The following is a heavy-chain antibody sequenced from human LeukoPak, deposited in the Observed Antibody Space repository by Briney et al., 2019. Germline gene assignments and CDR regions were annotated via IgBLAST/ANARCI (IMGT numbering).Heavy chain of an antibody. CDR3: AREAAMVNCFDY. CDR1: GYTFTGYY. D-gene: IGHD5-18*01. J-gene: IGHJ4*02. Sequence: ASVKVYCKASGYTFTGYYMHWVRQAPGQGLEWMGWINPNSGGTNYAQKFQGRVTMTRDTSISTAYMELSRLRSDDTAVYYCAREAAMVNCFDYWGQGTLVTVSS. CDR2: INPNSGGT. V-gene: IGHV1-2*02.